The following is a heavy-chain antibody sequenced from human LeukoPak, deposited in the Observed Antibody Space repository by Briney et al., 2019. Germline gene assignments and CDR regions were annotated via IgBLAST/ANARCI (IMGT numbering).Heavy chain of an antibody. J-gene: IGHJ4*02. CDR1: GGSISSGGHP. Sequence: SETLSLTCAVSGGSISSGGHPWSWIRQPPGKGLEWIGYIYHSGSTYYNPSPKSRVTISVDRSKNQLSLKLSSVTAADTAVYYCARGGDLAYFDYWGQGTLVTVSS. D-gene: IGHD3-16*01. CDR3: ARGGDLAYFDY. V-gene: IGHV4-30-2*01. CDR2: IYHSGST.